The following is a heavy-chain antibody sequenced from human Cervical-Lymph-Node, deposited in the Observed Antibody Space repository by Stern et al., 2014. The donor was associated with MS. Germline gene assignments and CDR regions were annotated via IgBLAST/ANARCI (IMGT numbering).Heavy chain of an antibody. CDR2: ISHDGFT. CDR3: ARRGGRRLIHFDS. V-gene: IGHV4-4*02. Sequence: QVQLQESGPGLVKPSETLSLTCVVSGDFVTNANYWSWVRQSPEKGLEWIGEISHDGFTNYNPSLRSRVALSLDNSKNQFSLILTSVTATDTAVYFCARRGGRRLIHFDSWGQGTLVTVSS. J-gene: IGHJ4*02. CDR1: GDFVTNANY. D-gene: IGHD3-16*01.